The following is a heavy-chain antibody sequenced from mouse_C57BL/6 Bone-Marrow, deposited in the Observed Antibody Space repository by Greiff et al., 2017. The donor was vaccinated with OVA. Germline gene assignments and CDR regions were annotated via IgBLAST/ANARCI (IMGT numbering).Heavy chain of an antibody. D-gene: IGHD1-3*01. J-gene: IGHJ3*01. CDR1: GYTFTDYY. Sequence: EVQLQQSGPVLVKPGASVKMSCKASGYTFTDYYMNWVKQSHGKSLEWIGVINPYNGGTSYNQKFKGKATLTVDKSSSTAYMELNSLTSEDSAVYYCARQAQQDLFAYWGQGTLVTVSA. CDR2: INPYNGGT. CDR3: ARQAQQDLFAY. V-gene: IGHV1-19*01.